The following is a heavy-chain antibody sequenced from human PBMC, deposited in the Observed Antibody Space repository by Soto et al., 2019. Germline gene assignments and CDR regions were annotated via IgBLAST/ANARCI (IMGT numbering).Heavy chain of an antibody. CDR3: AKDRNSSSRPNWFDP. CDR2: ISGSGGST. V-gene: IGHV3-23*01. D-gene: IGHD6-13*01. J-gene: IGHJ5*02. CDR1: GFTFSIYA. Sequence: PGGPLRLSCVASGFTFSIYAMCWVRQAPGKGLEWVSAISGSGGSTYYADSVKGRFTISRDNSKNTLYLQMNSLRAEDTAVYYCAKDRNSSSRPNWFDPWGQGTLVTSPQ.